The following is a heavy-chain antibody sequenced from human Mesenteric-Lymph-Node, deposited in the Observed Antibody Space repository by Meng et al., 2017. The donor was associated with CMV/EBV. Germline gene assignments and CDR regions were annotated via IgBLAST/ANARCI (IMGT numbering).Heavy chain of an antibody. CDR1: GGTFSSYT. D-gene: IGHD3-3*01. Sequence: SVKVSCKASGGTFSSYTISWVRQAPGQGLEWMGRIIPILGIANYAQKFQGRVTITADKSTSTAYMELSSLRSEDTAVYYCARDRDFWSGPEYYYYGMDVWGQGTTVTVSS. J-gene: IGHJ6*02. CDR3: ARDRDFWSGPEYYYYGMDV. CDR2: IIPILGIA. V-gene: IGHV1-69*04.